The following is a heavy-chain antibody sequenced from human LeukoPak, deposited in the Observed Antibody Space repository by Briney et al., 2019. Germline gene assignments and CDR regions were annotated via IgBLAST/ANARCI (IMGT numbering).Heavy chain of an antibody. J-gene: IGHJ4*02. Sequence: PGGSLRLSCVASGFTFTKCAMSWIRQAPGKGLEWVAIITATGDTAYYADSVKGRFTISRDNSRNTVYMQMDSLRAEDMAIYYCAGDRNSDWYSPLDYWDQGSQITVSP. D-gene: IGHD6-19*01. CDR3: AGDRNSDWYSPLDY. CDR1: GFTFTKCA. V-gene: IGHV3-23*01. CDR2: ITATGDTA.